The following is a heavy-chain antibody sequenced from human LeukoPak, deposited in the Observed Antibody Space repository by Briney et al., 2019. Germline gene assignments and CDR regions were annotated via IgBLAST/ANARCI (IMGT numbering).Heavy chain of an antibody. CDR1: GYTFTSYY. Sequence: XSVKVSCKASGYTFTSYYMHWVGQAPGQGVEGRGKIKPSGGSTNYAQRFQGRVTMTTDASTSTAYMELRSLRSDDTAVYYCARGYCSSTNCYTATAWFDPWGQGTLVTVSS. J-gene: IGHJ5*02. V-gene: IGHV1-46*01. CDR2: IKPSGGST. CDR3: ARGYCSSTNCYTATAWFDP. D-gene: IGHD2-2*02.